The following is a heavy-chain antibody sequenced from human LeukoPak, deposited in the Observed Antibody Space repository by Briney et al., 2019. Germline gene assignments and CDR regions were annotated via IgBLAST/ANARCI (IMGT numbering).Heavy chain of an antibody. CDR1: GFTFSSYS. Sequence: GGSLRLSCAASGFTFSSYSMNWVRQAPGKGLEWVSYISSSSSTIYYADSVKGRFTISRDNAKNSLYLQMNSLRAEDTAVYYCAKGGVRGDFYFDCWGHGTLVTVSS. J-gene: IGHJ4*01. CDR3: AKGGVRGDFYFDC. V-gene: IGHV3-48*01. D-gene: IGHD2-21*02. CDR2: ISSSSSTI.